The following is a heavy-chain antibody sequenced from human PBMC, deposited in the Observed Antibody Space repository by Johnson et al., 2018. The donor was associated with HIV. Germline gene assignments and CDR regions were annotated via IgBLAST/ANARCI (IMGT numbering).Heavy chain of an antibody. Sequence: VQLVESGGGLVQPGGSLRLSCAASGFTFSSYYMSWVRQAPGKGLEWVANIKQHGSEKSYMDSVKGRFTISRENAKNSLDLQMNSLRAGDTAVYYCARSGRGTLTTVPDAFDIWGQGTMVTVSS. CDR3: ARSGRGTLTTVPDAFDI. CDR2: IKQHGSEK. CDR1: GFTFSSYY. J-gene: IGHJ3*02. V-gene: IGHV3-7*02. D-gene: IGHD4-17*01.